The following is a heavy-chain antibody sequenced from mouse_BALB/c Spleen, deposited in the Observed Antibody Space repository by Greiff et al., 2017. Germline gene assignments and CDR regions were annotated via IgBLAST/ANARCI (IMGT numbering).Heavy chain of an antibody. CDR2: ISYDGSN. V-gene: IGHV3-6*02. CDR1: GYSTISGHY. J-gene: IGHJ2*01. D-gene: IGHD3-3*01. Sequence: ESGPGLVKPSQSLSLTCSLPGYSTISGHYWNWIRQFPGNELEWMGYISYDGSNNYNPSLKNRFSITRDTSKNQFFLKLNSVTTEDTATYYCARDGRGGPMDYWGQGTTLTVSS. CDR3: ARDGRGGPMDY.